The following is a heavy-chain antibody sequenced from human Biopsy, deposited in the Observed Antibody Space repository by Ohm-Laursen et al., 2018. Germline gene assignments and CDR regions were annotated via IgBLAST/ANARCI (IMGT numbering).Heavy chain of an antibody. V-gene: IGHV3-30*18. D-gene: IGHD1-26*01. CDR1: GFTLSNYG. CDR2: VSSDGKNK. J-gene: IGHJ4*02. Sequence: SLRLSCTASGFTLSNYGMHWVRQAPGRGLEWVAAVSSDGKNKHYADSVQGRLTISRDNSKNTVDLQMNSLRAEDTAVYYCAKGLYSGSYYYDSWGQGTLVTVSS. CDR3: AKGLYSGSYYYDS.